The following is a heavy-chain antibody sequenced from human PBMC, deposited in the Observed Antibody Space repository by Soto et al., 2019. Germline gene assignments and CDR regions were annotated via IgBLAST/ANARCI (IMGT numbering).Heavy chain of an antibody. CDR3: ARGEFDTVTVGFDP. CDR1: GYTFTSYY. CDR2: INPSGGST. J-gene: IGHJ5*02. D-gene: IGHD4-4*01. Sequence: QVQLVQSGAGVQKPGASVKVACKASGYTFTSYYMHWVRQAPGQGREWMGLINPSGGSTSYAQKFQGRVNMTRDKSTSTVYMELSSLRSEDTAVYYCARGEFDTVTVGFDPWGQGTLVTVSS. V-gene: IGHV1-46*01.